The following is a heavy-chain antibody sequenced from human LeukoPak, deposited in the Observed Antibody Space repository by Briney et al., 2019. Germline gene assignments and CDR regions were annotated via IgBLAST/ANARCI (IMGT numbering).Heavy chain of an antibody. CDR1: GGSISSSSYY. CDR2: MNPSGST. J-gene: IGHJ6*03. V-gene: IGHV4-39*07. D-gene: IGHD3-22*01. CDR3: ARGRQDVTMIVVVMTAVSYYLDV. Sequence: PSETLSLTCTVSGGSISSSSYYWGWIRQPPGKGLEWIGEMNPSGSTSYNPSLKSRVTISVDTSKNQFSLKLSSVTAADTAVYYCARGRQDVTMIVVVMTAVSYYLDVWGKGTTVTVS.